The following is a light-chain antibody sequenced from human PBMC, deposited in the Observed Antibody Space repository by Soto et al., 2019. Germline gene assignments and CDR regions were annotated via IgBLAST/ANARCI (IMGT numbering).Light chain of an antibody. V-gene: IGKV2D-29*01. Sequence: IVMTQTPLSLSVTPGQPASISCKSSQSLLHSDGKTYLYWYLQKPGQPPQLLIYEVSNLAAGVPSGFSGSGSGTHFTFTITSLQPEDIGTYYCQNCFTVPYTFGQGTKVDIK. CDR1: QSLLHSDGKTY. J-gene: IGKJ2*01. CDR2: EVS. CDR3: QNCFTVPYT.